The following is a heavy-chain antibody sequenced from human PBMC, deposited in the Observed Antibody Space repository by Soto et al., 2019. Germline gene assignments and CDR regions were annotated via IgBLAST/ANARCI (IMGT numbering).Heavy chain of an antibody. J-gene: IGHJ2*01. CDR2: IYYSGST. Sequence: SETLSLTCTVSGGSISSYYWSWIRQPPGKGLEWIGYIYYSGSTNYNPSLKSRVTISVDTSKNQFSLKLSSVTAADTAVYYCARDLARNWENRYFDLWGRGTLVTVSS. CDR3: ARDLARNWENRYFDL. V-gene: IGHV4-59*01. CDR1: GGSISSYY. D-gene: IGHD7-27*01.